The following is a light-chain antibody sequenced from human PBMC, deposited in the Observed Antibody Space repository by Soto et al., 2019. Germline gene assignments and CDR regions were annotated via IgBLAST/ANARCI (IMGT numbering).Light chain of an antibody. Sequence: EVVLTQSPATLSLSPGERAILSCRASQSVSSSYLAWYQQKPGQAPRLLIYGASSRATGIPDRFSGSGSGTEFTLTISSLQSEDFAVYYCQQYNNWPLTFGGGTKVDI. CDR1: QSVSSSY. J-gene: IGKJ4*01. CDR3: QQYNNWPLT. V-gene: IGKV3D-15*01. CDR2: GAS.